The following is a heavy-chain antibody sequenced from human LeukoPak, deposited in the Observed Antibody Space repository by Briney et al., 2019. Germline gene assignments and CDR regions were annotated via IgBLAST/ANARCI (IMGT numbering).Heavy chain of an antibody. J-gene: IGHJ5*02. CDR2: ISSSSSYI. CDR1: GFTFGSYG. Sequence: GGSLRLSCVASGFTFGSYGMNWVRQAPGKGLEWVSCISSSSSYIFYGESVKGRFTISRDNAKKSLYLQMNSLRAEDTAVYYCARDRDYASSSQPDPWFDPWGQGTLVTVSS. CDR3: ARDRDYASSSQPDPWFDP. D-gene: IGHD6-6*01. V-gene: IGHV3-21*01.